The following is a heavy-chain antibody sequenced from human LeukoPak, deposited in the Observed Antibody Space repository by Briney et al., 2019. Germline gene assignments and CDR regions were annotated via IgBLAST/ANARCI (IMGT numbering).Heavy chain of an antibody. CDR3: ARVEYCSSTSCSAFDY. CDR2: INTDGSST. D-gene: IGHD2-2*01. Sequence: GGSLRLSCAASGFTFSSYWMHWVRQAPGKGLVWVSRINTDGSSTSYADSVKGRFTISRDNAKNTLYLQMNSLRAEDTAVYYCARVEYCSSTSCSAFDYWGQGTLVTVSS. CDR1: GFTFSSYW. V-gene: IGHV3-74*01. J-gene: IGHJ4*02.